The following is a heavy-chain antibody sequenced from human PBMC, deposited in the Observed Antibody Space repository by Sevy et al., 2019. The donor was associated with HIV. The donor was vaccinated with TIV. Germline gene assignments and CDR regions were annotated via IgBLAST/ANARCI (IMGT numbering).Heavy chain of an antibody. CDR3: ARISTVRGLFNYFDP. CDR2: IGAYNGNI. Sequence: ASVKVSCKASGYTLSSFGVSWVRRAPRQGLEWIGWIGAYNGNIKYAQNLQDRVTMTTDTSTSTAYMELTSLTSDDTAVYFCARISTVRGLFNYFDPWGQGSLVTVSS. CDR1: GYTLSSFG. J-gene: IGHJ5*02. D-gene: IGHD3-10*01. V-gene: IGHV1-18*01.